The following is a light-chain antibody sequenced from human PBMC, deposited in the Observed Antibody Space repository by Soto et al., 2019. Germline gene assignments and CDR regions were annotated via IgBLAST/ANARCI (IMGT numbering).Light chain of an antibody. CDR2: AAS. Sequence: DIQMTQSPSSLSASLGDRVTITCRASQSISSNLNWYQRKPGKAPKLLIYAASSLHTGVPSRFSGSGPETDFTLTISSLQPEDFATYYCQQSYSFPRTFGPGTKVDIK. J-gene: IGKJ3*01. V-gene: IGKV1-39*01. CDR3: QQSYSFPRT. CDR1: QSISSN.